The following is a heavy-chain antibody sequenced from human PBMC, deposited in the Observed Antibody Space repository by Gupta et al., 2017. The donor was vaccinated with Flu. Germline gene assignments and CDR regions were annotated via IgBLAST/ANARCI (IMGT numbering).Heavy chain of an antibody. D-gene: IGHD3-22*01. J-gene: IGHJ3*01. Sequence: QVQLVQSGAEVKKPGASVKVSCKASGYTFTSYDINWVRQATGQGLEWMGWMNPNSGNTGYAQKFQGRVTMTRNTSISTAYMELSSLRSEDTAVYYCARGRGDYYDSSGYYPVWGQGTMVTVSS. CDR2: MNPNSGNT. CDR3: ARGRGDYYDSSGYYPV. CDR1: GYTFTSYD. V-gene: IGHV1-8*01.